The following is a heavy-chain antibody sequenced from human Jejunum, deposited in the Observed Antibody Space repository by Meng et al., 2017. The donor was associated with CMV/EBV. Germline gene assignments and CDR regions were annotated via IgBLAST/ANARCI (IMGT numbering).Heavy chain of an antibody. Sequence: TCAVYGGSCSNYYWSWIRQTPGKGLEWIGEVSHDGSTNYNPSLKSRVTISVDTSKNQFSLTLTSATAADTAVYYCVRDPFREWCDPWGQGTLVTVSS. J-gene: IGHJ5*02. CDR3: VRDPFREWCDP. CDR2: VSHDGST. V-gene: IGHV4-34*01. D-gene: IGHD3-10*01. CDR1: GGSCSNYY.